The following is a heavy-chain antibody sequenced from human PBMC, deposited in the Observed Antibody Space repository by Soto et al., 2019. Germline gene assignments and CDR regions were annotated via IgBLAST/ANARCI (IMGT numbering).Heavy chain of an antibody. J-gene: IGHJ6*02. V-gene: IGHV3-33*01. Sequence: QVQLVESGGGVVQPGRSLRLSCAASGFTFSSYGMHWVRQAPGKGLEWVAVIWYDGSNKYYADSVKGRFTISRDNSKKTQYLKMNSLRAEHTAVYYCAREEIVVAIRDPDYYYYGMDVWGQGTTVTVSS. CDR1: GFTFSSYG. CDR3: AREEIVVAIRDPDYYYYGMDV. CDR2: IWYDGSNK. D-gene: IGHD5-12*01.